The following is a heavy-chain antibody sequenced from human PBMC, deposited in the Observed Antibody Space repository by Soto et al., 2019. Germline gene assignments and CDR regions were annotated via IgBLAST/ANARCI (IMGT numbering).Heavy chain of an antibody. CDR2: IDPSDSYT. V-gene: IGHV5-10-1*01. D-gene: IGHD6-13*01. J-gene: IGHJ6*02. Sequence: GESLKISGKGSGYSFTSYRISWVRQMPGKGLEWMGRIDPSDSYTNYSPSFQGHVTISADKSISTAYLQWSSLKASDTAMYYCARPGAIAALDVWGQGTTVTVSS. CDR1: GYSFTSYR. CDR3: ARPGAIAALDV.